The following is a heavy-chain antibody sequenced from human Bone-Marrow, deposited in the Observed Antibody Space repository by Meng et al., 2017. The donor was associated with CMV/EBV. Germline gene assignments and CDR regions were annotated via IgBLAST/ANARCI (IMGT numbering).Heavy chain of an antibody. CDR1: GFTLSDYW. CDR3: ARSTASGTDYWG. V-gene: IGHV3-74*03. Sequence: GESLKISCAASGFTLSDYWMHWVRQAPGKGLMWVARIYIDERRAPNTMHADSVKGRFTISSDNAKNTLYLQMNGLRVEDTAVYYCARSTASGTDYWGWGQGTLVTVSS. J-gene: IGHJ4*02. CDR2: IYIDERRAPNT. D-gene: IGHD7-27*01.